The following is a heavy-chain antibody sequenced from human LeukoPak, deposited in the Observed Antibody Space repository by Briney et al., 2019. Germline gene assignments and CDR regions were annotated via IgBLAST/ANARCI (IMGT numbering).Heavy chain of an antibody. V-gene: IGHV4-38-2*01. J-gene: IGHJ6*03. Sequence: SETLSLTCAVSGYSISSGYYWGWIRQPPGKGLEWIGSIYHSGSTYYNPSLKSRVTISVDTSKNQFSLKLSSVTAADTAVYYCARGMRGYSGYLYYYYMDVWGKGTTVTVSS. CDR2: IYHSGST. D-gene: IGHD5-12*01. CDR1: GYSISSGYY. CDR3: ARGMRGYSGYLYYYYMDV.